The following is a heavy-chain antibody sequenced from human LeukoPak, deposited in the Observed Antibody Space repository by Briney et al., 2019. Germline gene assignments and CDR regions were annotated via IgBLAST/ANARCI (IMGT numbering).Heavy chain of an antibody. V-gene: IGHV1-69*05. D-gene: IGHD3-3*01. CDR3: ARDALRFLEWLFRENYFDY. Sequence: SVKVSCKASGGTFSSYAISWVRQAPGQGLEWMGGIIPIFGTANYAQKLQGRVTMTTDTSTSTAYMELRSLRSDDTAVYYCARDALRFLEWLFRENYFDYWGQGTLVTVSS. J-gene: IGHJ4*02. CDR1: GGTFSSYA. CDR2: IIPIFGTA.